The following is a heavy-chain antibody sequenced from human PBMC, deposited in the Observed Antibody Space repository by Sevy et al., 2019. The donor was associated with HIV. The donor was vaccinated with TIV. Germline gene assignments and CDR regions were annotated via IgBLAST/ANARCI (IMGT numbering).Heavy chain of an antibody. CDR3: VRAIAAAGSL. J-gene: IGHJ4*02. D-gene: IGHD6-13*01. CDR1: GFNLNSYW. V-gene: IGHV3-7*01. CDR2: INQDGSVK. Sequence: VGSLRLSCAASGFNLNSYWMSWVRQAPGKGLEWVANINQDGSVKYYVDSVKGRFTISRDNARNSLYLRMSSLRAEDTALYYCVRAIAAAGSLWGQGTLVTVSS.